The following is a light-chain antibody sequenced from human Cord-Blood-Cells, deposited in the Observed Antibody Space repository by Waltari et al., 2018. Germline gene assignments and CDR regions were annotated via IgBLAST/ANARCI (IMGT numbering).Light chain of an antibody. CDR3: QQYYSYPHT. J-gene: IGKJ4*01. CDR2: AAS. Sequence: AIRITQSPSSLSASIGDRVTITCRASQGISSYLAWFQQKPGKAPKLLIYAASTLQSGVPSRFSGSGSGTDFTLTISSLQSEDFATYYCQQYYSYPHTFGGGTKVEIK. CDR1: QGISSY. V-gene: IGKV1-8*01.